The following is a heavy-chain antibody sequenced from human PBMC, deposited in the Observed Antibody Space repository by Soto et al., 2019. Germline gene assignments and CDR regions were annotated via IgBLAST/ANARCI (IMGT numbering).Heavy chain of an antibody. Sequence: SVKVSCKASGGTFSSYAISWVRQAPGQGLEWMGGIIPIFGTANYAQKFQGRVTITADESTSTAYMELSSLRSEDTAVYYCARKGDGSGTYYYYYGMDVWGQGTTVTVSS. CDR3: ARKGDGSGTYYYYYGMDV. CDR2: IIPIFGTA. D-gene: IGHD3-10*01. J-gene: IGHJ6*02. V-gene: IGHV1-69*13. CDR1: GGTFSSYA.